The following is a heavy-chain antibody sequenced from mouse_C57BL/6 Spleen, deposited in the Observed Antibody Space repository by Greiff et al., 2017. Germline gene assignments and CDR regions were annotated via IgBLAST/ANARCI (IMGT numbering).Heavy chain of an antibody. Sequence: EVQLQQSGPELVKPGASVKISCKASGYTFTDYYMNWVKQSHGKSLEWIGDINPNNGGTSYNQKFKGKATLTVDKSSSTAYMELRSLTSEDSAVYYCARDGRSYFYFDYWGQGTTLTVSS. J-gene: IGHJ2*01. D-gene: IGHD1-1*01. CDR3: ARDGRSYFYFDY. CDR2: INPNNGGT. CDR1: GYTFTDYY. V-gene: IGHV1-26*01.